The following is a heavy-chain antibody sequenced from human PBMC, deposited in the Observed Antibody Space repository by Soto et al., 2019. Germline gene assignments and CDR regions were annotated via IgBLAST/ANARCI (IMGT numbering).Heavy chain of an antibody. CDR2: ISGSGGST. J-gene: IGHJ4*02. CDR1: GFTFSSYA. CDR3: AKDSGLRFLEWLFYSHYFAY. Sequence: PGGSLRLSCAASGFTFSSYAMSWVRQAPGKGLEWVSAISGSGGSTYYADSVKGRFTISIDNSKNTLYLQMNSLRAEDTAVYYCAKDSGLRFLEWLFYSHYFAYWGQGTLVTVSS. D-gene: IGHD3-3*01. V-gene: IGHV3-23*01.